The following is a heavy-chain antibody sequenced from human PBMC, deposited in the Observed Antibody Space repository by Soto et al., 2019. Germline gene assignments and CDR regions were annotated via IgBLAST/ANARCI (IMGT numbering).Heavy chain of an antibody. CDR1: GDTFTIYD. D-gene: IGHD1-26*01. J-gene: IGHJ6*02. V-gene: IGHV1-8*01. Sequence: GASVKVSCKASGDTFTIYDINWVRQATGQGLEWMGWMNPNSGNTGYAQKFQGRVTMTRNTSMSTAYMELSSLRSEDTAVYYCARCGSYSEDMDVWGQGTTVTVYS. CDR3: ARCGSYSEDMDV. CDR2: MNPNSGNT.